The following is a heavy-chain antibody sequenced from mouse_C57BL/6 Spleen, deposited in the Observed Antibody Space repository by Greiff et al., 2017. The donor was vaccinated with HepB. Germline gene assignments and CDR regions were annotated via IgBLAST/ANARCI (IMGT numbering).Heavy chain of an antibody. CDR1: GYTFTSYW. V-gene: IGHV1-50*01. Sequence: QVQLQQPGAELVKPGASVKLSCKASGYTFTSYWMQWVKQRPGQGLEWIGEIDPSDSYTNYNQKFKGKATLTVDTSSSTAYMQLSSLTSEDSAVYYCARVGKWLLRGLYAMDYWGQGTSVTVSS. D-gene: IGHD2-3*01. CDR3: ARVGKWLLRGLYAMDY. J-gene: IGHJ4*01. CDR2: IDPSDSYT.